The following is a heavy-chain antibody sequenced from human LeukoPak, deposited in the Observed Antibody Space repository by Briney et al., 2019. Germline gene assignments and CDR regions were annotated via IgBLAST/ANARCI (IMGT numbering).Heavy chain of an antibody. D-gene: IGHD6-19*01. CDR1: GFTFSNFA. J-gene: IGHJ3*02. CDR2: IWYDGTKS. Sequence: GGSLRLSCAASGFTFSNFAMHWVRQAPGEGPEWVALIWYDGTKSFYADSVQGRFTISRDNSRNTLSLQMNSLRGDDTAVYYRAKEPKQWLGAFEIWGQGALVTVSS. V-gene: IGHV3-33*06. CDR3: AKEPKQWLGAFEI.